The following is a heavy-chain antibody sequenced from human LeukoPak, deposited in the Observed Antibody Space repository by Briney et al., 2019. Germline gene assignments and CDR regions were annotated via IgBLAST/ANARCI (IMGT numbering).Heavy chain of an antibody. J-gene: IGHJ4*02. CDR2: ISAYNGNT. D-gene: IGHD3-3*01. CDR1: GYTFTSYA. V-gene: IGHV1-18*01. CDR3: ARAATIFGVVPNDY. Sequence: ASVKVSCKASGYTFTSYAMNWVRQAPGQGLEWMGWISAYNGNTNYAQKLQGRVTMTTDTSTSTAYMELRSLRSDDTAVYYCARAATIFGVVPNDYWGQGTLVTVSS.